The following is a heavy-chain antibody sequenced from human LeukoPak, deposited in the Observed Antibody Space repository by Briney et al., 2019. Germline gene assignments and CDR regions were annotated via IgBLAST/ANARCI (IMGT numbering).Heavy chain of an antibody. J-gene: IGHJ4*02. CDR1: GGTFGTFA. Sequence: ASVKVSCKPSGGTFGTFAVSWVRQAPGQGLEWLGRTIPMFGLTNITQKVQGRLTITAETATGTVYMALYNLRSEDTAIYYCAREGRWLKFLDIWGQGTRVTVSS. CDR2: TIPMFGLT. CDR3: AREGRWLKFLDI. V-gene: IGHV1-69*04. D-gene: IGHD3/OR15-3a*01.